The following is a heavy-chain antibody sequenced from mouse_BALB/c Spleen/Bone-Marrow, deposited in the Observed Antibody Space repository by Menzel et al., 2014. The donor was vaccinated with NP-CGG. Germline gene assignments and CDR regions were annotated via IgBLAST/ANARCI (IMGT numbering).Heavy chain of an antibody. D-gene: IGHD1-1*01. J-gene: IGHJ4*01. CDR1: GFTFSSYA. Sequence: EVQGVESGGGLVKPGGSLKLSCAVSGFTFSSYAMSWVRQSPEKRLEWVAEISSGGSYTYYPDTVTGRFTISRDNAKNTLYLEMSSLRAEDTAMYYCARDYYGSSYAMDYWGQGTSVTVSS. CDR3: ARDYYGSSYAMDY. V-gene: IGHV5-9-4*01. CDR2: ISSGGSYT.